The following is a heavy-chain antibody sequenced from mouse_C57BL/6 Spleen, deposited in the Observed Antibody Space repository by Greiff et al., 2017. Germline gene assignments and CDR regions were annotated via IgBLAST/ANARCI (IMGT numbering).Heavy chain of an antibody. CDR2: IDPSDSYT. J-gene: IGHJ4*01. Sequence: QVQLQQSGAELVMPGASVKLSCKASGYTFTSYWMHWVKQRPGQGLEWIGEIDPSDSYTNYNQKFKGKSTLTVDKSSSTAYMQLSSLTSEDSAVYYCARRAYSIYVGYAMDYWGQGTSVTVSS. CDR3: ARRAYSIYVGYAMDY. D-gene: IGHD2-5*01. CDR1: GYTFTSYW. V-gene: IGHV1-69*01.